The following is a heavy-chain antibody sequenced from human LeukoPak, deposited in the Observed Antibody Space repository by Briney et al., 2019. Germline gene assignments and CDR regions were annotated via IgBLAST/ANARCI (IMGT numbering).Heavy chain of an antibody. J-gene: IGHJ4*02. CDR2: IYHSGST. D-gene: IGHD6-19*01. CDR3: ARVAFGSGWYYFDY. CDR1: GYSISSGYY. Sequence: SGTLSLTCTVSGYSISSGYYWGWIRQPPGKGLEWIGSIYHSGSTYYNPSLKSRVTISVDTSKNQFSLKLSSVTAADTAVYYCARVAFGSGWYYFDYWGQGTLVTVSS. V-gene: IGHV4-38-2*02.